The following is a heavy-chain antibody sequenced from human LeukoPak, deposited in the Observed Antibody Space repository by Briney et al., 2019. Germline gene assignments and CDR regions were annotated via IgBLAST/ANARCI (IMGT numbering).Heavy chain of an antibody. Sequence: ASVNVSCTASGYTFTIYYMHWVRQAPGQGLEWMGIINPSGGSTSYAQKFQGRVTMTRDTSTSTVYMELSSLRSEDTAVYYCARGRDSSGYLLDNWFDPWGQGTLVTVSS. V-gene: IGHV1-46*01. CDR1: GYTFTIYY. D-gene: IGHD3-22*01. J-gene: IGHJ5*02. CDR2: INPSGGST. CDR3: ARGRDSSGYLLDNWFDP.